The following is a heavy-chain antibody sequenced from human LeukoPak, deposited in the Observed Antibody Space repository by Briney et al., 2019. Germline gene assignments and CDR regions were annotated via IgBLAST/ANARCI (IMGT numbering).Heavy chain of an antibody. CDR2: IYYSGST. CDR3: ARVGDWQQLVYYYYGMDV. J-gene: IGHJ6*02. Sequence: SETLSLTCTVSGGSISSSSYYWGWIRQPPGKGLEWIGSIYYSGSTYYNPSLKSRVTISVDTSKNQFSLKLSSVTAADTAVYYCARVGDWQQLVYYYYGMDVWGQGTTVTVSS. V-gene: IGHV4-39*07. CDR1: GGSISSSSYY. D-gene: IGHD6-13*01.